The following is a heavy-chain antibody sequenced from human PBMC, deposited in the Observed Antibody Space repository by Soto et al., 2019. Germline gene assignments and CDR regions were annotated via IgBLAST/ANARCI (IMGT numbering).Heavy chain of an antibody. J-gene: IGHJ5*02. CDR1: GGSISSGGYS. V-gene: IGHV4-30-2*05. CDR2: IYYSGST. CDR3: ARGIAAAGTGVYNWFDP. Sequence: PSETLSLTCAVSGGSISSGGYSWSWIRQPPGKGLEWIGYIYYSGSTYYNPSLKSRVTISVDTSKNQFSLKLSSVTAADTAVYYCARGIAAAGTGVYNWFDPWGQGTLVTVSS. D-gene: IGHD6-13*01.